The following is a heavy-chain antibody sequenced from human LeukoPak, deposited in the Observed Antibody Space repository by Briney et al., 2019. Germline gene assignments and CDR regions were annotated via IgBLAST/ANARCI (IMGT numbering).Heavy chain of an antibody. J-gene: IGHJ4*02. CDR1: GFTFNSCT. D-gene: IGHD5-18*01. CDR3: ARQGYSYGGFDY. CDR2: ISSSSSYI. V-gene: IGHV3-21*01. Sequence: GGSLRLSCAASGFTFNSCTMNWVRQAPGKGLECVSSISSSSSYIYYADSVKGRFTISRDNAKNSLYLQMNSLRAEDTAVYYCARQGYSYGGFDYWGQGTLVTVSS.